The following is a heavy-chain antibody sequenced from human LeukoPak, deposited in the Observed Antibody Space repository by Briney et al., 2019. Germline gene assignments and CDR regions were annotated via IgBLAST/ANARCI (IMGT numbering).Heavy chain of an antibody. CDR3: AREYDFWSGNYFDY. CDR2: IYYSGST. CDR1: GGSISSYY. D-gene: IGHD3-3*01. V-gene: IGHV4-59*01. Sequence: SETLSLTCTVSGGSISSYYWSWIRQPPGKGLEWIGYIYYSGSTNYNPSLKSRVTISVDTSKNQFSLKLSSVTAADTAVYYCAREYDFWSGNYFDYWGQGTLVTVSS. J-gene: IGHJ4*02.